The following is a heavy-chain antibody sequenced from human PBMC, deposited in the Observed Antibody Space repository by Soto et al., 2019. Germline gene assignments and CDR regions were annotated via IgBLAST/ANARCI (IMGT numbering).Heavy chain of an antibody. Sequence: QVQLQESGPGLVKPSGTLCLTCAVSGGSFTSNNWWTWVRQPPGQGLEWIGEIYRTGSTNYNPSLKSRATISLDKSENQFSLKVPSLTAADTAVYYCASRDPGTSVDYWGQGTLVTVSS. CDR1: GGSFTSNNW. CDR3: ASRDPGTSVDY. J-gene: IGHJ4*02. D-gene: IGHD1-7*01. V-gene: IGHV4-4*02. CDR2: IYRTGST.